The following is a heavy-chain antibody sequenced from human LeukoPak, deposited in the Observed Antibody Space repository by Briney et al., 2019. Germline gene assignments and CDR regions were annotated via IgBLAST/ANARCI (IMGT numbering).Heavy chain of an antibody. CDR2: INHSGST. CDR3: ARGLWFGELSN. CDR1: GGSISGYY. J-gene: IGHJ4*02. D-gene: IGHD3-10*01. Sequence: PSETLSLTCTVSGGSISGYYWSWIRQPPGKGLEWIGEINHSGSTNYNPSLKSRVTISVDTSKNQFSLKLSSVTAADTAVYYCARGLWFGELSNWGQGTLVTVSS. V-gene: IGHV4-34*01.